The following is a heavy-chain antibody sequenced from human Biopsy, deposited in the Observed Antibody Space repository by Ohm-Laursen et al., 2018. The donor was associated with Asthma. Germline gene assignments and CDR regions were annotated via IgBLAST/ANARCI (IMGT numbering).Heavy chain of an antibody. CDR2: MYHSGSP. J-gene: IGHJ4*02. CDR3: VRHQYSSSWSTFDY. Sequence: TLSLTCIVSGGSITSSSYYWGWIRQPPGKGMEWIGSMYHSGSPYYHPSLKSRATISVDTSKNQLSLKMSSVTAADPAVYFCVRHQYSSSWSTFDYWGQGALVTVSS. V-gene: IGHV4-39*01. D-gene: IGHD3-22*01. CDR1: GGSITSSSYY.